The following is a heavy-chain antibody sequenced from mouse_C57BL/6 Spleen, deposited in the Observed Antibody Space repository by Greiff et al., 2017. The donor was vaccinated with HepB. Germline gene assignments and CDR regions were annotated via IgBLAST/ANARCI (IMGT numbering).Heavy chain of an antibody. D-gene: IGHD1-1*01. Sequence: VQLQQSGTELVKPGASVKLSCKASGYTFTSYWMHWVKQRPGQGLEWIGNINPSNGGTNYNEKFKSKATLTVDKSSSTAYMQLSSLTSEDSAVYYCARFIYYYGSSFYYWGQGTTLTVSS. V-gene: IGHV1-53*01. CDR1: GYTFTSYW. J-gene: IGHJ2*01. CDR3: ARFIYYYGSSFYY. CDR2: INPSNGGT.